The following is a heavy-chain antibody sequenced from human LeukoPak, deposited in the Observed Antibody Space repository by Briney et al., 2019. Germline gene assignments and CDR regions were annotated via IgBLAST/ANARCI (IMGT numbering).Heavy chain of an antibody. CDR2: ISPYNGDT. D-gene: IGHD6-19*01. V-gene: IGHV1-18*01. CDR3: ARDSVYRIGWSQGEPHDI. CDR1: GYTFTSFG. J-gene: IGHJ3*02. Sequence: ASVTVSCKASGYTFTSFGITWVRQAPGQGLEWMGWISPYNGDTNYAENLQGRVTMTTDISTSTAYMELRSLRSDDTALYFCARDSVYRIGWSQGEPHDIWGQGTMVTVSS.